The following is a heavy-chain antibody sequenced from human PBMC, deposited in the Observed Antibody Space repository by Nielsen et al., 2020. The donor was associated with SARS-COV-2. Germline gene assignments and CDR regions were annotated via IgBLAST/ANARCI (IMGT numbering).Heavy chain of an antibody. CDR3: VTYDETGFH. V-gene: IGHV3-48*01. D-gene: IGHD3-22*01. Sequence: GESLKISCAASGFRFNVYSMSWVRQAPGTGPEWLSYISRTSDTKYYADSVKGRFTISRDNGDNLLFLQLDSLKVEDTAVFYCVTYDETGFHWGQGTLVTVSS. CDR2: ISRTSDTK. CDR1: GFRFNVYS. J-gene: IGHJ4*02.